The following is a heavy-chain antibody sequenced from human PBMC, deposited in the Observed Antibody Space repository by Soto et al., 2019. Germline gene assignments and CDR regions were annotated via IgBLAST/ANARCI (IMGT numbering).Heavy chain of an antibody. CDR1: GYIFVNYG. CDR2: ISPYSGNT. D-gene: IGHD3-16*01. J-gene: IGHJ6*02. Sequence: QVQLVQSGDEVRKPGSSVKVSCKASGYIFVNYGIAWVRQAPGQGLEWMGWISPYSGNTHNASKDKGRLTMTTDTSTSTADMDLGSLTADDTAVYYCAMVDNYVPTTPADVLGQGTTVTVSS. CDR3: AMVDNYVPTTPADV. V-gene: IGHV1-18*01.